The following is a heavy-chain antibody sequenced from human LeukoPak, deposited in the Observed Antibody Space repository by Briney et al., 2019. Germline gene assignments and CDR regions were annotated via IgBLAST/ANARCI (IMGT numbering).Heavy chain of an antibody. CDR3: ARDLPSTRVVGATPIFDY. J-gene: IGHJ4*02. CDR1: GYTFTSYY. Sequence: ASVKVSCKASGYTFTSYYMHWVRQAPGQGLEWMGIISPSGGSTSYAQKFQGRVTMTRDTSTSTVYMELSSLRSEDTAVYYCARDLPSTRVVGATPIFDYWGQGTLVTVSS. V-gene: IGHV1-46*01. D-gene: IGHD1-26*01. CDR2: ISPSGGST.